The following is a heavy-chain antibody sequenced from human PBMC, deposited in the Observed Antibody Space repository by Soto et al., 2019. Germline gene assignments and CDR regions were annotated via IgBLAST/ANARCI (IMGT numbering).Heavy chain of an antibody. D-gene: IGHD2-15*01. CDR3: ARVVSGGLSDY. J-gene: IGHJ4*02. Sequence: QVQLVQSGAEVKKPGASVKVSCKASGYTFTNNDINWVRQATGQGLEWMGWMNPSSDNTFYAHRFQGRLTMTWKTSTNTAYMELSSLTSEDTAVYFCARVVSGGLSDYWGQGTLVTVSS. CDR1: GYTFTNND. V-gene: IGHV1-8*01. CDR2: MNPSSDNT.